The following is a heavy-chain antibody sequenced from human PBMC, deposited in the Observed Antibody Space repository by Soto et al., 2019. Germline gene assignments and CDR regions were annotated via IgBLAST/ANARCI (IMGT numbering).Heavy chain of an antibody. CDR1: GFSLSTSGVG. J-gene: IGHJ5*02. V-gene: IGHV2-5*02. CDR3: ARRLSLRAFAP. Sequence: QITLKESGPTLVKPTQTLTLTCTFSGFSLSTSGVGVGWVRQPPGKALEWLALIYWDDDKRYSPSLKSRLTITKDTSKNQVVLTMTNMDPVDTATYYCARRLSLRAFAPWGQGTLVTVSS. CDR2: IYWDDDK.